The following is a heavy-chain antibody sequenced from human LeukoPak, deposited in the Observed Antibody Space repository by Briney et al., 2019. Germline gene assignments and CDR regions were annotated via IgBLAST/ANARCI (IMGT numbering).Heavy chain of an antibody. Sequence: PSETLSLTCTVSGGSISSYYWSWIRQPAGKGLEWIGRIDTSGNTNYKPSLKSRVTMSVDTSKNQFSLKLSSVTAADTAVYYCAKRGLKVGAFDYRGQGTLVTVSS. V-gene: IGHV4-4*07. CDR1: GGSISSYY. CDR2: IDTSGNT. J-gene: IGHJ4*02. CDR3: AKRGLKVGAFDY. D-gene: IGHD1-26*01.